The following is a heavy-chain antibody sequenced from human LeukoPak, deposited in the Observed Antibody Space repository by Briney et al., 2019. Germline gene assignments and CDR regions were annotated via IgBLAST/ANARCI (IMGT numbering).Heavy chain of an antibody. J-gene: IGHJ4*02. D-gene: IGHD2-8*02. CDR2: INHSGST. Sequence: SETLSLTCAVYGGSFSGYYWSWIRQPPGKGLEWIGEINHSGSTNYNPSLKSRVTISVDTSKNQFSLKLSSVTAADTALYYCARAGGYLPVRDWGQGTLVTVSS. CDR1: GGSFSGYY. V-gene: IGHV4-34*01. CDR3: ARAGGYLPVRD.